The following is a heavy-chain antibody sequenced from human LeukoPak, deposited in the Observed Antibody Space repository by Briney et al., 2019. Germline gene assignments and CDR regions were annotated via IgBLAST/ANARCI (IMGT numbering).Heavy chain of an antibody. D-gene: IGHD3-22*01. CDR3: AILYASSGYYYFDY. CDR1: GGSFSGYY. Sequence: SETLSLTCAVYGGSFSGYYWSWIRQPPGKGLEWIGEINHSGNINYNPSLKSRVSISKDTSKNQFSLKLSSVTAADTAVYYCAILYASSGYYYFDYWGQGTLATVSS. CDR2: INHSGNI. V-gene: IGHV4-34*01. J-gene: IGHJ4*02.